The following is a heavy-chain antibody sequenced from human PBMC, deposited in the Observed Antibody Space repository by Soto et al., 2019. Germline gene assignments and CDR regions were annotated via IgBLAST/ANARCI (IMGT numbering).Heavy chain of an antibody. J-gene: IGHJ6*02. Sequence: SETLSLTCAVYGGSFSGYYWSCIRQPPGKGLEWIGEINHSGSTNYNPSLKSRVTISVDTSKNQFSLKLSSVTAADTAVYYCARAILTVDYYYGMDVWGQGTTVTVSS. CDR1: GGSFSGYY. D-gene: IGHD7-27*01. V-gene: IGHV4-34*01. CDR2: INHSGST. CDR3: ARAILTVDYYYGMDV.